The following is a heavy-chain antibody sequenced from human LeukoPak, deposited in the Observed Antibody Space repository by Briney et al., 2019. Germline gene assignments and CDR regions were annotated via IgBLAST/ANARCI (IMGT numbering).Heavy chain of an antibody. D-gene: IGHD3-3*01. V-gene: IGHV4-4*02. Sequence: PSETLSLTSALPGGSISSSNWWTWSGQPPGKGREWIEEVYHSGSTNYNPSLKSRVTISVDKSKNPFSLKLSCVTAAETAVYYCARVEWLLDYYYYMDVWGKGNTVTVSS. CDR1: GGSISSSNW. J-gene: IGHJ6*03. CDR3: ARVEWLLDYYYYMDV. CDR2: VYHSGST.